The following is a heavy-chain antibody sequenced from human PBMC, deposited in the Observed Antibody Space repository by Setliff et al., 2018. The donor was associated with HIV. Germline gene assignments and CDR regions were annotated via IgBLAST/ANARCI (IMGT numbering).Heavy chain of an antibody. V-gene: IGHV4-34*01. CDR1: GGPFSGHS. Sequence: PSETLSLTCAVYGGPFSGHSWTWIRQPPGKGLEWIGEINRSGSANYDRSLKSRVTMSVDTSKRQFSLKLDSVTAADTAIYYCARQSTVAAAGFDFWGQGTLVTVSS. CDR2: INRSGSA. J-gene: IGHJ4*02. CDR3: ARQSTVAAAGFDF. D-gene: IGHD6-13*01.